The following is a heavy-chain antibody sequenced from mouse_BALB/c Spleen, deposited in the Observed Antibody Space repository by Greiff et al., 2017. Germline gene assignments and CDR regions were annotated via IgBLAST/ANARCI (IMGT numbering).Heavy chain of an antibody. V-gene: IGHV2-2*02. J-gene: IGHJ3*01. CDR1: GFSLTSYG. D-gene: IGHD2-12*01. Sequence: VKLVESGPGLVQPSQSLSITCTVSGFSLTSYGVHWFRQSPGKGLEWLGVIWSGGSTDYNAAFISRLSISKDNSKSQVFFKMNSLQANDTAIYYCASYDDDLLFAYWGQGTLVTVSA. CDR3: ASYDDDLLFAY. CDR2: IWSGGST.